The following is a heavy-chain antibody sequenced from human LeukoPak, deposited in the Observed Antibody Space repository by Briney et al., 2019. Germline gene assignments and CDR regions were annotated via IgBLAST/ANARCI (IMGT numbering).Heavy chain of an antibody. D-gene: IGHD3-3*01. J-gene: IGHJ6*02. CDR1: GYTFTSYG. V-gene: IGHV1-8*01. Sequence: ASVKVSCKASGYTFTSYGINWVRQATGQGLEWMGWMNPNSGNTGYAQKFQGRVTMTRNTSISTAYMELSSLRSEDTAVYYCARERFLEWLFYDGMDVWGQGTTVTVSS. CDR2: MNPNSGNT. CDR3: ARERFLEWLFYDGMDV.